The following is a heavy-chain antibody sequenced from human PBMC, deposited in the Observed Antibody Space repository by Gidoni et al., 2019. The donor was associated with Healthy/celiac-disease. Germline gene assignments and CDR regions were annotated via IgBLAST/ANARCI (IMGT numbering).Heavy chain of an antibody. D-gene: IGHD3-16*01. CDR1: GGSISSSSYY. J-gene: IGHJ1*01. CDR2: IYYSGGT. Sequence: QPQLQESGPGLVKPSETLSLTCTVSGGSISSSSYYWGWIRQPPGKGMEWIGSIYYSGGTYYNPSLKRRVTISVDTSKNQFSLKLSSVTAADTAVYYCARDRGKHWGQGTLVTVSS. CDR3: ARDRGKH. V-gene: IGHV4-39*02.